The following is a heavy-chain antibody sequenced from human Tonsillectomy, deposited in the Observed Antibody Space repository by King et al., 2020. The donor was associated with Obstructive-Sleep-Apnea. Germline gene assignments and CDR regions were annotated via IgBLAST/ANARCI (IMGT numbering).Heavy chain of an antibody. J-gene: IGHJ6*02. CDR3: ARVGRPYFYYYGMDV. CDR2: ISYTGGT. V-gene: IGHV4-59*01. Sequence: VQLQESGPGLVKPSETLSLTCTVSGGSISGYYWSLIRQPPGEGLGWVGYISYTGGTNYNPSPKSRVTISVDTSKNQVSLKLGSVTAADTAVYYCARVGRPYFYYYGMDVWGQGTTVTVSS. CDR1: GGSISGYY. D-gene: IGHD3-10*01.